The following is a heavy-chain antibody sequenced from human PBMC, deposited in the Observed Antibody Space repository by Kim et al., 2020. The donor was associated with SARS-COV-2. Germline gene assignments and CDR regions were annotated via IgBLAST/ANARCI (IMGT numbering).Heavy chain of an antibody. CDR3: AREAWKWWSYFDY. V-gene: IGHV1-69*01. D-gene: IGHD2-15*01. J-gene: IGHJ4*02. Sequence: YAQKFQGRVTITADESTSTAYMELSSLRSEDTAVYYCAREAWKWWSYFDYWGQGTLVTVSS.